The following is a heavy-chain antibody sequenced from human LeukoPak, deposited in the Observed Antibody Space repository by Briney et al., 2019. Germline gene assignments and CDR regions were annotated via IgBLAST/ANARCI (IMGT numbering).Heavy chain of an antibody. V-gene: IGHV3-20*04. CDR2: INWNGGST. CDR1: GFTFVDYG. Sequence: GGSLRLSCAASGFTFVDYGMSWVRQAPGKGLEWVSGINWNGGSTGYADSVKGRFTISRDNAKNSLYLQMNRLRAEGTALYYCARDPRSSGWYYFDYWGEGTLVTVSS. CDR3: ARDPRSSGWYYFDY. J-gene: IGHJ4*02. D-gene: IGHD6-19*01.